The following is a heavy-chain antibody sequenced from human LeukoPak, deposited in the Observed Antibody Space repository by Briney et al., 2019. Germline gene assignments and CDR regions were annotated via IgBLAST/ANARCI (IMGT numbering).Heavy chain of an antibody. J-gene: IGHJ4*02. D-gene: IGHD2-15*01. CDR1: RFTFSSYW. V-gene: IGHV3-7*01. CDR3: ARRNSGTWWSFDS. Sequence: GGSLRLSCEVSRFTFSSYWMSWVRNAPGQGQEWVANIKDDGSEKNYINSAKSRLTISRDNAKASLFLQMNSLSSEDTAVYYCARRNSGTWWSFDSWGQGTLVTVSS. CDR2: IKDDGSEK.